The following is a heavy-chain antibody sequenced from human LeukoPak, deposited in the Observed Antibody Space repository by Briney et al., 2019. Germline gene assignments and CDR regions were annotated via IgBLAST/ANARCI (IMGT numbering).Heavy chain of an antibody. V-gene: IGHV4-38-2*01. J-gene: IGHJ6*03. CDR2: IYHTGNT. Sequence: SETLSLTCAVAGYSISSGYYWAWIRQPLGRGLEWIANIYHTGNTYYDPSLNGRVTMSVDTSKNQFSLRLSSVTAADTAVYYCARAGGSSSPYYYYYMDVWGKGTTVTVSS. CDR3: ARAGGSSSPYYYYYMDV. CDR1: GYSISSGYY. D-gene: IGHD6-6*01.